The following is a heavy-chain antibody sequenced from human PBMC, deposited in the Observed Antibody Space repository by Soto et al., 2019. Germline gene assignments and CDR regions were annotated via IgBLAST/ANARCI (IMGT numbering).Heavy chain of an antibody. CDR2: ISWNSGSI. J-gene: IGHJ4*02. CDR3: AKPGRDYYDSSGYYLPRY. Sequence: GGSLRLSCAASGFTFDDYAMHWVRQAQGKGLEWVSGISWNSGSIAYADTVKGRFTISRDNSKNTLYLQMNSLRAEDTAVYYCAKPGRDYYDSSGYYLPRYWGQGTLVTVSS. CDR1: GFTFDDYA. V-gene: IGHV3-9*01. D-gene: IGHD3-22*01.